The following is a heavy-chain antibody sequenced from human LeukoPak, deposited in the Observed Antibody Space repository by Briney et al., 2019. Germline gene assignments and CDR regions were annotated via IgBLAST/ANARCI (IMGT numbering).Heavy chain of an antibody. Sequence: SETLSLTCTVSGGSFSSGGYYWSWLRQHPGTGLEWIGYIYYSGSTYYNPSLKSRVTISVDTSKNQFSLKLSSVTAADTAVYYCARLVSGRQQLVPFTDYWGQGTLVTVSS. CDR3: ARLVSGRQQLVPFTDY. J-gene: IGHJ4*02. CDR1: GGSFSSGGYY. D-gene: IGHD6-13*01. CDR2: IYYSGST. V-gene: IGHV4-31*03.